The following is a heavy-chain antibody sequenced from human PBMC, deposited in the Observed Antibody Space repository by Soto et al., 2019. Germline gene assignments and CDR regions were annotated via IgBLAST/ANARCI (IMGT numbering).Heavy chain of an antibody. CDR2: INAGNGNT. CDR1: GYTFTSYA. J-gene: IGHJ4*02. Sequence: QVQLVQSGAEVKKPGASVKVSCKASGYTFTSYAMHWVRQAPGQRLEWMGWINAGNGNTKYSQKFQGRVTITRNKDASTAYMELSSMRSEDTDVYSCARSVVVPTAPAYWGQGTLFTVSS. CDR3: ARSVVVPTAPAY. D-gene: IGHD2-2*01. V-gene: IGHV1-3*01.